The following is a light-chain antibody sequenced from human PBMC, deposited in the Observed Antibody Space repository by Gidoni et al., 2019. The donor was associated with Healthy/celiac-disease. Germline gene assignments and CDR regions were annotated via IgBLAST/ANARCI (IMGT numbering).Light chain of an antibody. CDR2: AAS. Sequence: DIQMTQSPTSLSASVGDRVTITCRSSQSLSSYLNWYQQKPGKAPKLLIYAASSLQSGVPSRFSGSGSGTDFTLTISSLQAEDVATYCCLQGYRTPGFGHGTKVDIK. CDR3: LQGYRTPG. V-gene: IGKV1-39*01. J-gene: IGKJ3*01. CDR1: QSLSSY.